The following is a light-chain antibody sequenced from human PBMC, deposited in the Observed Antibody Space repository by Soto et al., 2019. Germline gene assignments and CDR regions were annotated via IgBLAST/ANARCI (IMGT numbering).Light chain of an antibody. Sequence: DIQMTQSPSTLSASVGDRVIITCRASQNIGNLLAWYQQKPGTAPNLLIYKASILEDGVPSRFSGSVSGTEFTLTISSLQPDDFATYYCQHYNTYSPFGGGTKVEIK. CDR2: KAS. CDR1: QNIGNL. V-gene: IGKV1-5*03. J-gene: IGKJ4*02. CDR3: QHYNTYSP.